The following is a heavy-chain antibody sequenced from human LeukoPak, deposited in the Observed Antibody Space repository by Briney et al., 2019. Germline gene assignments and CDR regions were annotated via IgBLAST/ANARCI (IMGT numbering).Heavy chain of an antibody. D-gene: IGHD3-16*01. CDR1: GGSFSGYY. CDR2: INHSGST. V-gene: IGHV4-34*01. Sequence: SETLSLTCAVYGGSFSGYYWTWIRQPPGKGLEWIGEINHSGSTNYNPSLKSRVTISVDTSKNQFSLKLSSVTAADTAVYYCARGPTWGRSFDYWGQGTLVTVSS. CDR3: ARGPTWGRSFDY. J-gene: IGHJ4*02.